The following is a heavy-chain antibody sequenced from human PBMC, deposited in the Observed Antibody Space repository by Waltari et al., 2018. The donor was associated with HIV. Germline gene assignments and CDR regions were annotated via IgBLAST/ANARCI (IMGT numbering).Heavy chain of an antibody. V-gene: IGHV3-21*02. D-gene: IGHD2-15*01. CDR1: GFTFSSFS. CDR2: IDPSGTHI. Sequence: EVQLVESGGGLVKPGGSLRLSCAASGFTFSSFSLNWVRQAPGKGLEWVSSIDPSGTHIYYTDSLKGRFTISRDNAKNSLYLQMNSLRVEDTAVYYCARKYCSGAHCKSLDYWGRGTPVTVSS. J-gene: IGHJ4*02. CDR3: ARKYCSGAHCKSLDY.